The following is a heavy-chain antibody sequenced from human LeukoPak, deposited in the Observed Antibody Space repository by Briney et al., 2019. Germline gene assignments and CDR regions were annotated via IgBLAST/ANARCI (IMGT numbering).Heavy chain of an antibody. CDR3: ANNQGIAAAGTDY. CDR2: ISGSGGST. Sequence: GGSLRLSCAASGFTFSSYAMSWVRQAPGKGLEWVSAISGSGGSTYYTDSMKGRFTISRDNSKNTLYLQMNSLRAEDTAIYYCANNQGIAAAGTDYWGQGALVTVSS. CDR1: GFTFSSYA. D-gene: IGHD6-13*01. J-gene: IGHJ4*02. V-gene: IGHV3-23*01.